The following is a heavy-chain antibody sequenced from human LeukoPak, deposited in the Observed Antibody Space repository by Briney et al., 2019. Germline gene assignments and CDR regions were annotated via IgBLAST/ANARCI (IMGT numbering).Heavy chain of an antibody. J-gene: IGHJ5*02. CDR2: IYYSGST. V-gene: IGHV4-39*01. Sequence: PETLSLTCSVSGDSISRSGYRWGWIRQPPGKGMEWIANIYYSGSTFYNPSLKSRVTISVDTSKSQFFLNLSSVTAADTAVYYCAVGRGNYDFWSGRNWFDPWGRGAGVTVSP. CDR3: AVGRGNYDFWSGRNWFDP. CDR1: GDSISRSGYR. D-gene: IGHD3-3*01.